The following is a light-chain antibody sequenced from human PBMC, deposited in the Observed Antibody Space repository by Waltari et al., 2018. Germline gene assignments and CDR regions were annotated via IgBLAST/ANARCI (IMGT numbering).Light chain of an antibody. CDR1: QSISNY. Sequence: DVQMTQTPSSLSASVGDRFTITCRASQSISNYLNWYQLKPGKPPTLLISAASTLQGGVPSSFRGSGSGADFTLTISNLQPDDYVTYDCRHSYSIPGAFGQGTKLKIK. CDR3: RHSYSIPGA. V-gene: IGKV1-39*01. CDR2: AAS. J-gene: IGKJ2*01.